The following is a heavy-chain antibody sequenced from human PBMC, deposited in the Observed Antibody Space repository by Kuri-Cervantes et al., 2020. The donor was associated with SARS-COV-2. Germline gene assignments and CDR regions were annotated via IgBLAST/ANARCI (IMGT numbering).Heavy chain of an antibody. CDR3: GSTIAVAGVGVYYHLDV. V-gene: IGHV1-69*05. Sequence: SVKVSCKASGGTLRNYAISWVRQAPGQGLEWMGGIIPMFDSLNYAQKFQGRATLTTDESTSTAYMELSSLTSGDTAVYYCGSTIAVAGVGVYYHLDVWGKGTTVTVSS. J-gene: IGHJ6*03. CDR1: GGTLRNYA. CDR2: IIPMFDSL. D-gene: IGHD6-19*01.